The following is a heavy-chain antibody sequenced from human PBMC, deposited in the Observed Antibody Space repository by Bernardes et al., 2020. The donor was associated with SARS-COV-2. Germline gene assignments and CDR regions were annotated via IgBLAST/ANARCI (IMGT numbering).Heavy chain of an antibody. Sequence: GGSLRLSCAASGFTFSSYAMHWVRQAPGKGLEWVAVISYDGSNKYYADSVKGRFTISRDNSKNTLYLQMNSLRAEDTAVYYCARVLGGYTDYWGQGTLVTVSS. CDR2: ISYDGSNK. CDR1: GFTFSSYA. J-gene: IGHJ4*02. CDR3: ARVLGGYTDY. D-gene: IGHD5-12*01. V-gene: IGHV3-30-3*01.